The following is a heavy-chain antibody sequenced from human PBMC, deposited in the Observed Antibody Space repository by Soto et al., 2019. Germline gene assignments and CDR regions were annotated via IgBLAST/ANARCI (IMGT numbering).Heavy chain of an antibody. CDR2: IIPILGIA. D-gene: IGHD5-12*01. CDR3: ARGDGYNYDYYYGMDV. V-gene: IGHV1-69*02. J-gene: IGHJ6*02. CDR1: GGTFSSYT. Sequence: GPSVKVSCKASGGTFSSYTISWVRQAPGQGLEWMGRIIPILGIANYAQKFQGRVTITADKSTSTAYMELSSLRSEDTAVYYCARGDGYNYDYYYGMDVWGQGTTVTVS.